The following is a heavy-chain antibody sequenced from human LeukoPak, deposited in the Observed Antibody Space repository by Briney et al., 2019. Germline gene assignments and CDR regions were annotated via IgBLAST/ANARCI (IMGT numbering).Heavy chain of an antibody. Sequence: SETLSLTCTVSGGSVSSDSYYWTWIRQPPGKGLEWIGYIYYSGSTNYNPSLKSRVTISVDTSKNQFSLKLSSVTAADTAAYYCARDDYSSGRSDYWGEGTLVTVYS. CDR3: ARDDYSSGRSDY. D-gene: IGHD6-19*01. CDR1: GGSVSSDSYY. J-gene: IGHJ4*02. V-gene: IGHV4-61*01. CDR2: IYYSGST.